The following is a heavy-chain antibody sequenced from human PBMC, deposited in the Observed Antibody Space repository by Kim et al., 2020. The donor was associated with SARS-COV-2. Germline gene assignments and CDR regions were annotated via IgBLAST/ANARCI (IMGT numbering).Heavy chain of an antibody. J-gene: IGHJ6*02. Sequence: SGPTLVKPPQTLTLTCTFSGFSLSPSGMCVSWIRQPPGKALEWLALIDWDDDKYYITSLKTRLTISKDTSKNQVVLTMTNMDPVDTATYYCARILAYSFPNYYYCGMDVWGQGTTVTVSS. CDR2: IDWDDDK. CDR1: GFSLSPSGMC. CDR3: ARILAYSFPNYYYCGMDV. D-gene: IGHD5-18*01. V-gene: IGHV2-70*01.